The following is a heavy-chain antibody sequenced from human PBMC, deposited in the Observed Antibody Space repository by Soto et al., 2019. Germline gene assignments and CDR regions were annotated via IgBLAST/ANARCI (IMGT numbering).Heavy chain of an antibody. CDR1: GDSVSNNDYH. J-gene: IGHJ4*02. V-gene: IGHV4-39*01. D-gene: IGHD1-26*01. CDR3: ARHLGPTGPNN. CDR2: IYYRGSA. Sequence: QLQLQESGPGLVKPSETLSLTCTVSGDSVSNNDYHWGWVRQPPGKGLEWIASIYYRGSAYYSPSLKSRVSISVDTSKNQFSLKLTSVTAADTAVYYCARHLGPTGPNNWGQGTLVTVSS.